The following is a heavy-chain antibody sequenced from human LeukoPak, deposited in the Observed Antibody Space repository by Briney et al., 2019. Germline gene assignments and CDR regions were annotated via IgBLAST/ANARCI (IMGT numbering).Heavy chain of an antibody. D-gene: IGHD4-17*01. CDR3: VRDQTVFTILDY. CDR1: GFTFSNYW. J-gene: IGHJ4*02. Sequence: PGGSLRLSCAAAGFTFSNYWMHWVRQAPGKGLVWVAAIKTDGSDMQYADSVKGRFAISRDNAKNTVYLQLNSLRDEDTAVYYCVRDQTVFTILDYWGQGTLVTVPS. V-gene: IGHV3-74*03. CDR2: IKTDGSDM.